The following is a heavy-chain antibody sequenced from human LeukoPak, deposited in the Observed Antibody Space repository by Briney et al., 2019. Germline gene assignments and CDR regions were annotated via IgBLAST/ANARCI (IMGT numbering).Heavy chain of an antibody. CDR3: ARDEGIAAAANWFDP. V-gene: IGHV1-46*01. CDR2: INPSGGST. D-gene: IGHD6-13*01. CDR1: GYTFTSYY. Sequence: GASVKVSCKASGYTFTSYYMHWVRQAPGLGLEWMGIINPSGGSTSYAQKFQGRVTMTRDTSTSTVYMELSSLRSEDTAVYYCARDEGIAAAANWFDPWGQGTLVTVSS. J-gene: IGHJ5*02.